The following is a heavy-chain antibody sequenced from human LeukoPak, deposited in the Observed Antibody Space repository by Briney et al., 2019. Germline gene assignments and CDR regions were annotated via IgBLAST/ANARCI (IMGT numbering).Heavy chain of an antibody. Sequence: PGGSLRLSCAASGFTFSSYAMSWVRQAPGKGLEWVSAISGSGGSTYYADSGKGRFTISRDNSKNTLYLQMNSLRAEDTAVYYCAGTPVKPHGHFDYWGQGTLVTVSS. CDR3: AGTPVKPHGHFDY. J-gene: IGHJ4*02. CDR2: ISGSGGST. D-gene: IGHD1-14*01. V-gene: IGHV3-23*01. CDR1: GFTFSSYA.